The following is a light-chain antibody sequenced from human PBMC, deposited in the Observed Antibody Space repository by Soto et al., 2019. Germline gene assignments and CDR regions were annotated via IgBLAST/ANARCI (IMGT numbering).Light chain of an antibody. CDR1: QGISEY. J-gene: IGKJ3*01. V-gene: IGKV1-9*01. CDR3: QQFNSHPLT. Sequence: DTQLTQSPSFLSASVGDRVIITCRANQGISEYLAWYQQKPGKAPKLLIYAASTLQSGVPSRFSGSGFGTEFTLTISRLQPEDIASYYCQQFNSHPLTFGPGTKVNIK. CDR2: AAS.